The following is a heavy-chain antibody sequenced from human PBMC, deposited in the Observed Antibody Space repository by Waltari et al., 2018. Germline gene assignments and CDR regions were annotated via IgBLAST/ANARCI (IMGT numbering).Heavy chain of an antibody. V-gene: IGHV4-38-2*01. D-gene: IGHD4-17*01. J-gene: IGHJ2*01. CDR3: ATQALTTVVSPNWYFDL. CDR2: IYHSGST. Sequence: QVQLQESGPGLVKPSETLSLTCAVSGYSLSSGYYWGWIRPPPGKGLEWIGSIYHSGSTYYNPSLKSRVTISVDTSKNQFSLKLSSVTAADTAVYYCATQALTTVVSPNWYFDLWGRGTLVTVSS. CDR1: GYSLSSGYY.